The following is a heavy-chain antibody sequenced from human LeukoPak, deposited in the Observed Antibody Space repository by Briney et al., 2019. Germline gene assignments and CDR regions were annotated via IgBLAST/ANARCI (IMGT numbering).Heavy chain of an antibody. V-gene: IGHV3-74*01. CDR3: ARGVGGDYRYTVDY. J-gene: IGHJ4*02. CDR1: GFTLNNYW. D-gene: IGHD3-16*02. CDR2: INPDGSST. Sequence: GGSLRLSCAASGFTLNNYWMHWVRQPPGKGLVWVSRINPDGSSTTYADSVKGRFTISKDNAKKTLYLKMHSMRAEDTAVYYCARGVGGDYRYTVDYWGQGTLVTASS.